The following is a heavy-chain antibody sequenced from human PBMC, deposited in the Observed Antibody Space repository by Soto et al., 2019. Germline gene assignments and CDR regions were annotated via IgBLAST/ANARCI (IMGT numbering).Heavy chain of an antibody. CDR1: GASINTGRYY. CDR3: ARGLNFYGRGTLKFDY. D-gene: IGHD3-10*01. CDR2: VYHSGST. Sequence: KASETLSLTCTVSGASINTGRYYWAWIRQPPGRGLEWIASVYHSGSTYYNPSLKSRVTISVDTSKNQFSLNLKSVTAADTAVYYCARGLNFYGRGTLKFDYWGQGALVTVSS. J-gene: IGHJ4*02. V-gene: IGHV4-39*07.